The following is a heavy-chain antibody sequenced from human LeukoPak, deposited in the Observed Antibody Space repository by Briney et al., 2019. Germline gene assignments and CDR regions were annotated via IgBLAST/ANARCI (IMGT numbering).Heavy chain of an antibody. CDR2: ISSSSSYI. D-gene: IGHD1-1*01. J-gene: IGHJ6*02. CDR1: GSTFSSYS. V-gene: IGHV3-21*01. Sequence: PGGSLRLSCAASGSTFSSYSMNWVRQAPGKGLEWVSSISSSSSYIYYADSVKGRFTISRDNAKNSLYLQMNSLRAEDTAVYYCATYKTKYASYGMDVWGQGTTVTVSS. CDR3: ATYKTKYASYGMDV.